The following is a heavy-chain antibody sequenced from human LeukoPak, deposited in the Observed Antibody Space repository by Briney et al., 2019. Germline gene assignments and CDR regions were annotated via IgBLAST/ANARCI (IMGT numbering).Heavy chain of an antibody. J-gene: IGHJ4*02. CDR1: GFIFSRYW. V-gene: IGHV3-7*01. Sequence: GGSLRLSCAASGFIFSRYWMSWVRQAPGKGLEWVANIKQDGSEKYYVDTVKGRFTISRDNAKNSLYLQMSSLRAEDTGVYYCARELSRYDSSGYYLDYWGQGTLVTVSS. D-gene: IGHD3-22*01. CDR2: IKQDGSEK. CDR3: ARELSRYDSSGYYLDY.